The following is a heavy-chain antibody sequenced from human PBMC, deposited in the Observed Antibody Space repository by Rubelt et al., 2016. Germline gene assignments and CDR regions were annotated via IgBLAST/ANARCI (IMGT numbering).Heavy chain of an antibody. CDR3: ARIFLYYDSSGYSSADAFDI. V-gene: IGHV3-48*03. D-gene: IGHD3-22*01. J-gene: IGHJ3*02. CDR1: GFSFDDYG. CDR2: ISLGGGTT. Sequence: EVQLVESGGGLVQPGRSLRLSCAASGFSFDDYGMHWVRQAPGKGLEWISYISLGGGTTYYADSVKGRFTVSRDNAKNSLFLQMNSLTVEETAVYYCARIFLYYDSSGYSSADAFDIWGQGTMVSVSS.